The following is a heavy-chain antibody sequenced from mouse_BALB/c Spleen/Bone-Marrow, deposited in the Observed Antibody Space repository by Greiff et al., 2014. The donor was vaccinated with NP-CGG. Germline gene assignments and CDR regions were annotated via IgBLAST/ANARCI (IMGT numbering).Heavy chain of an antibody. CDR2: IDPRTGYT. D-gene: IGHD4-1*01. CDR3: ARYWDTY. CDR1: GYTFTTYW. J-gene: IGHJ3*01. V-gene: IGHV1-7*01. Sequence: ESGPELAKPGASVQMSCKASGYTFTTYWMHWVKQRPGQGLEWIGYIDPRTGYTEYNQKFKDKATLTADKSSNTAYMQLRSLTSKDSAVYYCARYWDTYWGQGTQVTVSA.